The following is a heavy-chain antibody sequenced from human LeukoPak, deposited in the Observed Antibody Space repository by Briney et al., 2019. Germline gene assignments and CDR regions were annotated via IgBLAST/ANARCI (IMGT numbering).Heavy chain of an antibody. CDR1: GYTFTSYG. CDR2: ISNYNGNT. D-gene: IGHD3-10*01. Sequence: PGASVKVSCKASGYTFTSYGIIWVRQAPGQGLEWMGWISNYNGNTNYAQKIQGRVTMTTDTSTSTAYMELRSLRSDDTAVYYCARDGAPRFTMVRGDKLFNWFDPWGQGTLVTVSS. J-gene: IGHJ5*02. V-gene: IGHV1-18*01. CDR3: ARDGAPRFTMVRGDKLFNWFDP.